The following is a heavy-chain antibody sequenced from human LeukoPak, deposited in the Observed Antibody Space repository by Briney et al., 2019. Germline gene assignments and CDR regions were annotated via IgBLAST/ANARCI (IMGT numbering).Heavy chain of an antibody. CDR1: GFTFSNYA. Sequence: PGGSLRLSCAASGFTFSNYAMTWVRQAPGKGLEWVSTISDSGGSTDYADSVKGRFTISRDNSKNTLYLQMSSLRAEDTAVYYCAKTDSSDYSYYFDYWGQGTLVTVSS. CDR2: ISDSGGST. V-gene: IGHV3-23*01. J-gene: IGHJ4*02. D-gene: IGHD3-22*01. CDR3: AKTDSSDYSYYFDY.